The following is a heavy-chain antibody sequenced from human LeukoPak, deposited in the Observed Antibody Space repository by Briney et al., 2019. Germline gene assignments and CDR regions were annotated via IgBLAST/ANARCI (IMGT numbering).Heavy chain of an antibody. CDR2: VSSDGRNK. D-gene: IGHD3-16*01. Sequence: GGSLRLSCAASGFTFSSHAMHWVRQAPGKGLEWVAVVSSDGRNKYYAGSVKGRFTISRDNSKNTLYLQMNSLRTEDTAVYYCARGGPLGDYWGQGTLVTVSS. J-gene: IGHJ4*02. CDR1: GFTFSSHA. CDR3: ARGGPLGDY. V-gene: IGHV3-30*04.